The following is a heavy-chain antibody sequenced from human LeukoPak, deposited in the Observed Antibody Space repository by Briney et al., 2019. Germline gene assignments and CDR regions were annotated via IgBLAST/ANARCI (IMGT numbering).Heavy chain of an antibody. CDR3: AKGPITMVRGVIFSYFDY. CDR2: FSGGGGST. J-gene: IGHJ4*02. CDR1: VFTFSSYA. V-gene: IGHV3-23*01. D-gene: IGHD3-10*01. Sequence: GGSLRLSCAASVFTFSSYAMSWVRQAPGKGLECVSAFSGGGGSTYYADSVKGRFTISRDNSKNTLYLQMNSLRAEDTAVYYCAKGPITMVRGVIFSYFDYWGQGTLVTVSS.